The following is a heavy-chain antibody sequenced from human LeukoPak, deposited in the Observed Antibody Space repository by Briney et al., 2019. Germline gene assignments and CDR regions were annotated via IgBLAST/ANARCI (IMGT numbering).Heavy chain of an antibody. CDR2: ISYDGSNK. Sequence: GSLRLSCAASGLTFNSYGMHWVRQAPGKGLEWVAVISYDGSNKYYADSVKGRFTISRDNSKNTLYLQMNSLRAEDTAVYYCAKDLRSSGYNGFDYWGQGTLVTVSS. D-gene: IGHD3-22*01. CDR1: GLTFNSYG. CDR3: AKDLRSSGYNGFDY. J-gene: IGHJ4*02. V-gene: IGHV3-30*18.